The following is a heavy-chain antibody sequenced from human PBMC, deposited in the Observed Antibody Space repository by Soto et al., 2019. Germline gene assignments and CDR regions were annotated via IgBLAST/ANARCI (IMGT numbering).Heavy chain of an antibody. J-gene: IGHJ6*02. V-gene: IGHV1-18*04. D-gene: IGHD2-21*02. Sequence: AAVKVSCKASGYTFTSYGISWVRQAPGQGLEWMGWISAYNGNTNYAQKLQGRVTMTTDTSTSTAYMELRSLRSDDTAVFHCARERDIVVGTALVFGVYDMDVGG. CDR2: ISAYNGNT. CDR1: GYTFTSYG. CDR3: ARERDIVVGTALVFGVYDMDV.